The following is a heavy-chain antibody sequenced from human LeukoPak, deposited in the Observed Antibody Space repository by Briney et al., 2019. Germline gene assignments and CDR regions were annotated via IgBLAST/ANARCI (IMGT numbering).Heavy chain of an antibody. V-gene: IGHV4-59*01. CDR3: AREVDCSGGSCYHFDY. J-gene: IGHJ4*02. D-gene: IGHD2-15*01. Sequence: SETLSLTCTVSGGSISSYYWSWIRQPPGKGLEWIGYIYYSGSTNYNPSLKSRVTISVDTSKNQFSLKLSSVIAADTAVYYCAREVDCSGGSCYHFDYWGQGTLVTVSS. CDR1: GGSISSYY. CDR2: IYYSGST.